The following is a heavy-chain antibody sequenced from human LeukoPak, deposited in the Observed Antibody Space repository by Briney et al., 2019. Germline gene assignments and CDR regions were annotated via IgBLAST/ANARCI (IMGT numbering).Heavy chain of an antibody. J-gene: IGHJ4*02. CDR1: GFTFSGSA. CDR3: AGGRGWYSPNY. Sequence: GGSLKLSCAAPGFTFSGSAMHWVRQASGKGLEWVGRITSKPNSYETVYAASMNGRFTISRDDSKNTAYLQMNSLKTEDTAVYYCAGGRGWYSPNYWGQGTLVTVSS. CDR2: ITSKPNSYET. V-gene: IGHV3-73*01. D-gene: IGHD6-19*01.